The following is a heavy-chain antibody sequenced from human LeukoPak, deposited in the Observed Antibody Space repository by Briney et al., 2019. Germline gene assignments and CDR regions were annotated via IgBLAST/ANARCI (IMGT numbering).Heavy chain of an antibody. CDR2: ISNSVSNI. V-gene: IGHV3-11*04. CDR1: GFTFRDYL. J-gene: IGHJ4*02. Sequence: GGSLRLSCAASGFTFRDYLMTWIRQAPGKGLEWVAYISNSVSNIRYADSVKGRFTISGDNAKNSLYLQMNSLRAEDTAVYYCARVAFDFWSGPDYWGQGTLVTVSS. D-gene: IGHD3-3*01. CDR3: ARVAFDFWSGPDY.